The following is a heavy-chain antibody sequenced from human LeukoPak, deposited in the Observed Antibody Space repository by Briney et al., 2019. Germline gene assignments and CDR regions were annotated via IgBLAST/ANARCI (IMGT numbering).Heavy chain of an antibody. J-gene: IGHJ4*02. CDR3: ARAYYSSVRFDY. Sequence: PSETLSLTCVVYDGSLSGYYWSWIRQPPGKGLEWIGEVIHSGSTHYNPSLESRVTISVDTSKNQFSLKLSSVTAADTAVYCCARAYYSSVRFDYWGQGSLVTVSS. D-gene: IGHD3-22*01. V-gene: IGHV4-34*12. CDR2: VIHSGST. CDR1: DGSLSGYY.